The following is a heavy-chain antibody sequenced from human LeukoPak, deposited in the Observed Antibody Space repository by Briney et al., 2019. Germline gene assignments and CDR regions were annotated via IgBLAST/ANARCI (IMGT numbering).Heavy chain of an antibody. D-gene: IGHD3-9*01. CDR3: ARDANNYDILTGQGNPGY. CDR1: GYTFTSYA. Sequence: GASVKVSCKASGYTFTSYAMRWVRQAPGQRLEWMGWINAGNGNTKYSQKFQGRVTITRDTSASTAYMELSSLRSEDTAVYYCARDANNYDILTGQGNPGYWGQGTLVTVSS. CDR2: INAGNGNT. V-gene: IGHV1-3*01. J-gene: IGHJ4*02.